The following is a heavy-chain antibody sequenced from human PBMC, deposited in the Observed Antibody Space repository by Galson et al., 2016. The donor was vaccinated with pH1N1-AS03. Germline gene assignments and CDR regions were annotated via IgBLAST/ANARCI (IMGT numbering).Heavy chain of an antibody. V-gene: IGHV4-34*01. CDR3: ARLRVAINWLDP. D-gene: IGHD2-2*02. Sequence: CAASGFTFSDYYMSWIRQAPGKGLEWIGLIYPSGSTYYSPSFQRRVSISVDTSKDQFSLRLFSVTAADTATYFCARLRVAINWLDPWGQGILVTVSS. CDR1: GFTFSDYY. CDR2: IYPSGST. J-gene: IGHJ5*02.